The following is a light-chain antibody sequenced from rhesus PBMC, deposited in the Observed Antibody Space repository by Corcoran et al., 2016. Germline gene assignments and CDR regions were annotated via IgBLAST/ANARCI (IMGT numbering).Light chain of an antibody. V-gene: IGKV1-33*02. CDR1: QGISSW. Sequence: DIQMTQSPSSLSASVGDGVTITCQASQGISSWLAWYQQKPGKAPKLLNYASSILQSGVPSRCSGSGSGTAFTLTISSLPPEDFATYYCQQHNSYPPTFGQGTKVEIK. J-gene: IGKJ1*01. CDR2: ASS. CDR3: QQHNSYPPT.